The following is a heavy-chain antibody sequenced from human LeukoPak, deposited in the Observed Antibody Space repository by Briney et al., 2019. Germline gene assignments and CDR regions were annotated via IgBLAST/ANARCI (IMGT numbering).Heavy chain of an antibody. V-gene: IGHV4-39*07. CDR3: ARDDSSGWYYY. D-gene: IGHD6-19*01. CDR1: GGSISSSSYY. J-gene: IGHJ4*02. CDR2: IYYSGST. Sequence: SETLSLTCTVSGGSISSSSYYWGWIRQPPGKGLEWIGSIYYSGSTYYNPSLKSRVTISVDTSKNQFSLKLSSVTAADTAVYYCARDDSSGWYYYWGQGTLATVSS.